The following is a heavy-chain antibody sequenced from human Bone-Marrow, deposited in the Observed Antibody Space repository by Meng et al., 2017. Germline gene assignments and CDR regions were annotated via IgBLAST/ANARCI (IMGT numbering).Heavy chain of an antibody. D-gene: IGHD3-10*01. V-gene: IGHV3-21*01. CDR1: GLTVSSNY. CDR3: ARTTMVRGVIRGFDY. CDR2: ISSSSSYI. J-gene: IGHJ4*02. Sequence: SCAASGLTVSSNYMSWVRQAPGKGLEGVSSISSSSSYIYYADSVKGRFTISRDNAKNSLYLQMNSLRAEDTAVYYCARTTMVRGVIRGFDYWGQGTLVTVSS.